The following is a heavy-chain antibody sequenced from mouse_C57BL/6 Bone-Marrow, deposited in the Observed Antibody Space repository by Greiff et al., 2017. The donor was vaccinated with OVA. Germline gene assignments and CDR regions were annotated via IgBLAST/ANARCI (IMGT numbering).Heavy chain of an antibody. CDR1: GFTFSSYT. CDR2: ISGGGGNT. V-gene: IGHV5-9*01. CDR3: ARRWVYFDY. D-gene: IGHD4-1*01. J-gene: IGHJ2*01. Sequence: EVKLEESGGGLVKPGGSLKLSCAASGFTFSSYTMSWDRQTPEKRLEWVATISGGGGNTYYPDSVKGRFTISRDNAKNTLYLQMSSLRSEDTALYYCARRWVYFDYWGQGTTLTVSS.